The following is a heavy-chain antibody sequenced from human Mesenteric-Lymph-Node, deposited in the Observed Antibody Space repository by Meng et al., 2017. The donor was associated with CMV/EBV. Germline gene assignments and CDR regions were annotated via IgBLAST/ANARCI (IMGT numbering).Heavy chain of an antibody. CDR2: INPNSGGT. D-gene: IGHD3-3*01. Sequence: ASVKVSCKASGYTFTGYYIHWVRQAPGQGLEWMGWINPNSGGTNYAQKFQGRVTMTRDTSISTAYMELSRLRSDDTAVYYCARHHYEYYDFWSGPWGENGWFDPWGQGTLVTVSS. V-gene: IGHV1-2*02. CDR1: GYTFTGYY. CDR3: ARHHYEYYDFWSGPWGENGWFDP. J-gene: IGHJ5*02.